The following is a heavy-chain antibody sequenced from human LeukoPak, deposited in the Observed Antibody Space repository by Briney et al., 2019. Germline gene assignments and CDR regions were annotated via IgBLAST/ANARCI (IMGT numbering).Heavy chain of an antibody. V-gene: IGHV4-34*01. D-gene: IGHD1-1*01. J-gene: IGHJ5*02. Sequence: SETLPLTCAVYGESFDGFYWNWIRQSPGKELEWLGEVNYIGRSNYNPALESRIAISADASKRQFSLKLTSVTAADTAVYYCAIRLTTSRFATATTWFDPWGQGTLVSVSS. CDR1: GESFDGFY. CDR3: AIRLTTSRFATATTWFDP. CDR2: VNYIGRS.